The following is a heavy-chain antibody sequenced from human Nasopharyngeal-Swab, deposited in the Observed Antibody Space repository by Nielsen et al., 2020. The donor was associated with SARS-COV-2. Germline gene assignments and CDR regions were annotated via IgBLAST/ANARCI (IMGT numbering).Heavy chain of an antibody. J-gene: IGHJ4*02. Sequence: ASVKVSCKTSGYTFTRYGISWARQAPGQGLEWMGWISGYNGNTYYAQEFQGRLTMTTDTSTSTAYMELRTLRSDDTAVYYCARDPSGYDSDYWGQGTLVTVSS. D-gene: IGHD5-12*01. CDR2: ISGYNGNT. CDR1: GYTFTRYG. V-gene: IGHV1-18*01. CDR3: ARDPSGYDSDY.